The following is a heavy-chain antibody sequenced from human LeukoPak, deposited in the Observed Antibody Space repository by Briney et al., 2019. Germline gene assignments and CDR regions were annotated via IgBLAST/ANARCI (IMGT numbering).Heavy chain of an antibody. D-gene: IGHD6-19*01. CDR3: AKDSSGWPSVGFDY. J-gene: IGHJ4*02. V-gene: IGHV3-23*01. CDR2: ISGSGGST. CDR1: GFTFSSYA. Sequence: GGSLRLSCAASGFTFSSYAMTWVRQAPGKGLEWVSGISGSGGSTYYADSVKGRFTISRDNSKNTLCLQMNSLRAEDTAVYYCAKDSSGWPSVGFDYWGQGTLVTVSS.